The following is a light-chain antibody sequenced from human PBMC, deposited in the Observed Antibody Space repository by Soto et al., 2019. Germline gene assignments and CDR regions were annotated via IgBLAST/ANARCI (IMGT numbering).Light chain of an antibody. CDR2: AAS. Sequence: AIRMTQSPSSFSASTGDRVTITCRASQGISSYLAWYQQKPGKAPNLLIYAASTLQSGVPSRFSGSGSGTEFTLTISSLQPDDFATYYCQHYNSYSEAFGQGTKVDIK. CDR3: QHYNSYSEA. V-gene: IGKV1-8*01. CDR1: QGISSY. J-gene: IGKJ1*01.